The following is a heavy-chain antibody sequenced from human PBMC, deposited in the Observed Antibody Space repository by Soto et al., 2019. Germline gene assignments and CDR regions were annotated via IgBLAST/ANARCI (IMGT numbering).Heavy chain of an antibody. V-gene: IGHV4-59*01. D-gene: IGHD3-3*01. CDR1: GGSIRSYY. CDR3: ARHNPASTVFGIVISLRY. J-gene: IGHJ4*01. Sequence: SETLSLICPVSGGSIRSYYWSGIRQPPGKGLEWIGYIYYSGSTNYNPSLKSRVTISVDTSKNQFSLKLSSVTAADTAVYYCARHNPASTVFGIVISLRYWGHGTLVTVSS. CDR2: IYYSGST.